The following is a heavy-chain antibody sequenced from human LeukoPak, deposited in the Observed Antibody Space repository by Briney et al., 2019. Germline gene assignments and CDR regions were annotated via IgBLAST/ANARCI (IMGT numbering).Heavy chain of an antibody. CDR1: GFTFSSYA. V-gene: IGHV3-30-3*01. CDR3: ARDQRGEVLDY. CDR2: ISYDGSNK. D-gene: IGHD3-16*01. J-gene: IGHJ4*02. Sequence: PGGSLRLSCAASGFTFSSYAMYWVRQAPGKGLEWVAVISYDGSNKYYADSVKGRFTISRDNSKNTLYLQMNSLRAEDTAVYYCARDQRGEVLDYWGQGTLVTVSS.